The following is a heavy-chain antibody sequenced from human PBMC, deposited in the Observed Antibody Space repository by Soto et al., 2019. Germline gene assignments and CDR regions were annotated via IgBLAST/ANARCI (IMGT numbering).Heavy chain of an antibody. CDR3: AREGYYNNFDY. J-gene: IGHJ4*02. CDR2: ARNKANSYAT. V-gene: IGHV3-72*01. D-gene: IGHD3-22*01. Sequence: EVQLVESGGGFVQPGGSLRLSCAVSGFTFTDHYMDWVRQAPGKGLEWVGRARNKANSYATEYAASVKGRFTISRDDSKNSLYVQMNSLETEDTAVYYCAREGYYNNFDYWGQGTLVTVS. CDR1: GFTFTDHY.